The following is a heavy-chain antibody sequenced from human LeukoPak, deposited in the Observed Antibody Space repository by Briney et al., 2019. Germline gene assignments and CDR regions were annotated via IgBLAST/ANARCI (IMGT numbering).Heavy chain of an antibody. D-gene: IGHD2-2*03. Sequence: ASVKVSCKASGYTFTTYDINWVRQATGQGLEWMGWMNPNSGNTGYAQKFQGRITITRNTSISTAYMELSSLTSEDTAVYYCARGRRAVDIVVVRVDYWGQGTLVTVSS. J-gene: IGHJ4*02. CDR2: MNPNSGNT. CDR3: ARGRRAVDIVVVRVDY. V-gene: IGHV1-8*03. CDR1: GYTFTTYD.